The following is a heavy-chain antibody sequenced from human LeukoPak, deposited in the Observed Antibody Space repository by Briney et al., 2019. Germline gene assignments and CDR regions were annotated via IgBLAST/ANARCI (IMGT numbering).Heavy chain of an antibody. CDR1: GGSISSGDYY. J-gene: IGHJ5*02. CDR2: IYYSGST. V-gene: IGHV4-30-4*08. CDR3: ARVFCSGGSCYSPDWFDP. D-gene: IGHD2-15*01. Sequence: SQTLSLTCTVSGGSISSGDYYWSWIRQPPGKGLEWIGYIYYSGSTYYNPSLKSRVTISVDTSKNQFSLKLSSVTAADTAVYYCARVFCSGGSCYSPDWFDPWGRGTLVTVSS.